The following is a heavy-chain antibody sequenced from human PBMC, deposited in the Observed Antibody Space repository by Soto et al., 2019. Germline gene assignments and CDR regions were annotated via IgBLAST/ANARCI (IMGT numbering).Heavy chain of an antibody. V-gene: IGHV4-39*01. CDR2: IYYSGST. J-gene: IGHJ6*02. CDR3: ARHFRVFWGGYSALIYYYGMGV. Sequence: PSETLSLTCTVSGGSISSSIYYWGWIRQPPGKGLEWIGSIYYSGSTYYNPSLKSRVTISVDTSKNQFSLKLSSVTAADTAVYYCARHFRVFWGGYSALIYYYGMGVWGQGTTVTVS. CDR1: GGSISSSIYY. D-gene: IGHD3-3*01.